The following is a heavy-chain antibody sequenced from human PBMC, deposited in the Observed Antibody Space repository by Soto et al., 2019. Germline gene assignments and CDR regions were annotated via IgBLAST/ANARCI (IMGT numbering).Heavy chain of an antibody. CDR3: ARIPEGKPESSGCNGRNDY. CDR2: IDWDDDK. Sequence: APTLGNPTQTLTLTCTFAGFSLSTRGMCVSWIRQPPGKALEWLARIDWDDDKYYSTSLKTRLTISKDTSKNQVVLTMTNMDPVDTATYYCARIPEGKPESSGCNGRNDYWGQGTLVTVSS. J-gene: IGHJ4*02. CDR1: GFSLSTRGMC. V-gene: IGHV2-70*11. D-gene: IGHD6-19*01.